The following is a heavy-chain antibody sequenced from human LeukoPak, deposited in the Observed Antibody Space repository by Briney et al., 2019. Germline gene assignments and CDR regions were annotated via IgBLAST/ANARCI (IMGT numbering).Heavy chain of an antibody. Sequence: ASVKVSCKASGYTFSNYYLHWVRQAPGQGLEWMGLINPTAGNTYYAQRLQGRVTMTTDTSTSTAYMELRSLRSDDTAVYYCARGIYYYYYYMDVWGKGTTVTISS. CDR1: GYTFSNYY. CDR3: ARGIYYYYYYMDV. CDR2: INPTAGNT. V-gene: IGHV1-46*01. J-gene: IGHJ6*03.